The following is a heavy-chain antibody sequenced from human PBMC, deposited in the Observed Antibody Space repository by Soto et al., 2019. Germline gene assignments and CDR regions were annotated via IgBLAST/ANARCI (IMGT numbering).Heavy chain of an antibody. Sequence: LKSTCTDSGYGLSIYWIVSVRQMPGNGLDWLGITYPGDPDTRYSPSFQGQVTISAGKPISTAYLQWSSLKASDTAMYYRGRIPIFDFRSGNYSGFFASWGQGPL. CDR2: TYPGDPDT. V-gene: IGHV5-51*04. J-gene: IGHJ4*02. CDR3: GRIPIFDFRSGNYSGFFAS. CDR1: GYGLSIYW. D-gene: IGHD3-3*01.